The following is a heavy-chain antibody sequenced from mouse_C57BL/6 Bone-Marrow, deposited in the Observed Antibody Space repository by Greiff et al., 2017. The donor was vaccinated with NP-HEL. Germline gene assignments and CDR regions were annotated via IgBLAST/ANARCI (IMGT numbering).Heavy chain of an antibody. CDR1: GFSLTSYG. J-gene: IGHJ3*01. Sequence: VKLVESGPGLVQPSQSLSITCTVSGFSLTSYGVHWVRQSPGKGLEWLGVIWRGGSTDYNAAFMSRLSITKDNSKSLVFFKMNSLQADDTAIYYCASYYDYGDGAWFAYWGQGTLVTVSA. V-gene: IGHV2-5*01. CDR3: ASYYDYGDGAWFAY. CDR2: IWRGGST. D-gene: IGHD2-4*01.